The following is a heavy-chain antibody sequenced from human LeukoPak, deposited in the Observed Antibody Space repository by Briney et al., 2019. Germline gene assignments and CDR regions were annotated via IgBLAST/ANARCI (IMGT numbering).Heavy chain of an antibody. Sequence: GGSLRLSCAPSGFTFSTYAMHWVRQAPGKGLEWVAVISYDGSNKYYADSVKGRFTISRDNSKNTLYLQMNSLRADDTAVYYCARDGPKDWGSPRYFDLWGRGTLVTVSS. CDR1: GFTFSTYA. J-gene: IGHJ2*01. D-gene: IGHD3/OR15-3a*01. CDR3: ARDGPKDWGSPRYFDL. CDR2: ISYDGSNK. V-gene: IGHV3-30*04.